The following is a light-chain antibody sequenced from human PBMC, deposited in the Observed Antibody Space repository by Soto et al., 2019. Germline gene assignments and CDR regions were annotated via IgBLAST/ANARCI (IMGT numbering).Light chain of an antibody. CDR2: GAS. J-gene: IGKJ5*01. V-gene: IGKV1-39*01. CDR1: QGIASY. CDR3: QQSYSTPIT. Sequence: IQLTQSPSSLSASVGDSVPITCRASQGIASYLAWYQQKPGKAPNLLIYGASTLQSGVPSRFSGSGSGTDFTLTISSLQPEDFATYYCQQSYSTPITFGQGTRLEIK.